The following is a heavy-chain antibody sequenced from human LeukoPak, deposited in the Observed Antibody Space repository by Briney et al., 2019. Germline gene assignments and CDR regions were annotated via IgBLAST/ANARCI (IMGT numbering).Heavy chain of an antibody. J-gene: IGHJ4*02. CDR2: IYPGDSDT. V-gene: IGHV5-51*01. Sequence: GESLKISCKGSGYSFTSYWIGWVRQMPGEGLEWMGIIYPGDSDTRYSPSFQGQVTISADKSISTAYLQWSSLKASDTAMYYCARGPTVTTLTYYFDYWGQGTLVTVSS. CDR1: GYSFTSYW. D-gene: IGHD4-17*01. CDR3: ARGPTVTTLTYYFDY.